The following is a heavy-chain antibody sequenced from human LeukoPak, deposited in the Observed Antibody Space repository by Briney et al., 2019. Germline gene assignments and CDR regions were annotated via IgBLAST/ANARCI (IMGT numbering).Heavy chain of an antibody. D-gene: IGHD1-26*01. J-gene: IGHJ4*02. CDR1: GGSISSYY. CDR3: ASLYSGSYDTGSFDYFNY. Sequence: SETLSLTCTVSGGSISSYYWSWIRQPPGEGLEWIGYIYYSGSTNYNPSLKSRVTISVDTSKSQFSLRLSSVTAADTAVYYCASLYSGSYDTGSFDYFNYWGQGTLVTVSS. V-gene: IGHV4-59*01. CDR2: IYYSGST.